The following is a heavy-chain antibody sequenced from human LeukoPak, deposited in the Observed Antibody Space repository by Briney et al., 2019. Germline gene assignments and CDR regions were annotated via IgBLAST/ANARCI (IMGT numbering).Heavy chain of an antibody. CDR3: ARVLEDYVWGRTLYYFDY. Sequence: PSQTLSLTCTVSGGSISSGDYYWSWIRQPPGKGLEWIGYIYYSGSTYYNPSLKSRVTISVDTSKNQFSLKLSSVTAADTAVYYCARVLEDYVWGRTLYYFDYWGQGTLVTVSS. CDR1: GGSISSGDYY. CDR2: IYYSGST. D-gene: IGHD3-16*01. J-gene: IGHJ4*02. V-gene: IGHV4-30-4*01.